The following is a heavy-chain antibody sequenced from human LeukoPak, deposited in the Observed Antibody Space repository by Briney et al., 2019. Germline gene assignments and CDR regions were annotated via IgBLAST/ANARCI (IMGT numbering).Heavy chain of an antibody. V-gene: IGHV4-59*01. Sequence: SETLSLSCTVSGGSISDYYWSWIRQPPGKGLEWIWYIYSSGTTAYNPSLKSRVTISVDTPKNQFSLKLSSVTAADTAIYYCARESRASRDFDYWGQGTLVTISS. CDR3: ARESRASRDFDY. CDR1: GGSISDYY. J-gene: IGHJ4*02. D-gene: IGHD2-2*01. CDR2: IYSSGTT.